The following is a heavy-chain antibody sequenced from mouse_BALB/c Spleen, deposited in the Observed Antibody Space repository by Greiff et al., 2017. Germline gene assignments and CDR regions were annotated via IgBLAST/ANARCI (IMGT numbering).Heavy chain of an antibody. J-gene: IGHJ3*01. V-gene: IGHV3-8*02. CDR1: GDSITSGY. Sequence: EVKLMESGPSLVKPSQTLSLTCSVTGDSITSGYWNWIRKFPGNKLEYMGYISYSGSTYYNPSLKSRISITRDTSKNQYYLQLNSVTTEDTATYYCARSPYGNYVRGFAYWGQGTLVTVSA. CDR2: ISYSGST. D-gene: IGHD2-1*01. CDR3: ARSPYGNYVRGFAY.